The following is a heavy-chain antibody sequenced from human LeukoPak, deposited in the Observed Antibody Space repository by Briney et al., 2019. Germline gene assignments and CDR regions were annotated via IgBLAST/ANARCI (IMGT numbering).Heavy chain of an antibody. CDR3: AGRRGFRGPFDY. J-gene: IGHJ4*02. Sequence: SGTLSLTCTVSGVSVSSYYWSCIRQPPGKGLEWIGYIYYSGSTNYNPSLKSRVTMSVDTSKNQFSLKLSSVTAADTAMYYCAGRRGFRGPFDYWGQGTLVTVSS. CDR2: IYYSGST. V-gene: IGHV4-59*02. CDR1: GVSVSSYY.